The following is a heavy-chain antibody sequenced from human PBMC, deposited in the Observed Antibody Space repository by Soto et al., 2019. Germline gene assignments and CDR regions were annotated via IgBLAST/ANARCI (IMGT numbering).Heavy chain of an antibody. D-gene: IGHD1-20*01. V-gene: IGHV3-53*01. J-gene: IGHJ4*02. CDR1: GFSVSSHY. CDR3: ASSYTWRLFDY. Sequence: EVQLVESGGGLIQPGGSLRLSCAVSGFSVSSHYITWVRQAPGKGLEWVSTIYSGGSTYYAESVRGRFTISRDNSKNTLYLQMNILRAEDTAVYYCASSYTWRLFDYWGQGTLVTVSS. CDR2: IYSGGST.